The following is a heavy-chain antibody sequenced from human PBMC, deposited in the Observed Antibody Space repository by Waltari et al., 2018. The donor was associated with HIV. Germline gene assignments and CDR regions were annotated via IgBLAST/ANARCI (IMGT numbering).Heavy chain of an antibody. CDR1: GFTFSGYG. CDR3: AKGDRGLGIFYYYYYAMDV. Sequence: QVQLVESGGGVVQPGRSLRLSCAASGFTFSGYGMHWVRQAPCNGVELVAVKSYEGSNKYFAESVKGRFTISRDNSKHTLYLQMSSLRAEDTAVYYCAKGDRGLGIFYYYYYAMDVWGRGTTVTVSS. CDR2: KSYEGSNK. V-gene: IGHV3-30*18. J-gene: IGHJ6*02. D-gene: IGHD3-10*01.